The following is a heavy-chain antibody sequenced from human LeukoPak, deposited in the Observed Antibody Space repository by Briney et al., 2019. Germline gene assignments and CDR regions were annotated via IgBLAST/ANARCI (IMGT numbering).Heavy chain of an antibody. Sequence: PGGSLRLSCAASGFTFSSYAMSWARQAPGKGLEWVSAISGSGGSTYYADSVKGRFTISRDNSKNTLYLQMNSLRAEDTAVYYCAKDARITMVRGARVAFDYWGQGTLVTVSS. V-gene: IGHV3-23*01. CDR3: AKDARITMVRGARVAFDY. J-gene: IGHJ4*02. CDR2: ISGSGGST. D-gene: IGHD3-10*01. CDR1: GFTFSSYA.